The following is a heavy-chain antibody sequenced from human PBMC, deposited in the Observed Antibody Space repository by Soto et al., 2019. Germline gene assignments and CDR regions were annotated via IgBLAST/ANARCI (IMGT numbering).Heavy chain of an antibody. Sequence: QVQLQESGPGLVKPSQTLSLTCTVSGGSISSGGYSWTWIRQHPRKGLEWIGYLHYSGITYFNPSLESRVMISIVTSKNQFSLKLNSVTDADTAVYYCARAKTNWFDPWGQGTLVTVSS. CDR3: ARAKTNWFDP. CDR1: GGSISSGGYS. V-gene: IGHV4-31*03. CDR2: LHYSGIT. J-gene: IGHJ5*02.